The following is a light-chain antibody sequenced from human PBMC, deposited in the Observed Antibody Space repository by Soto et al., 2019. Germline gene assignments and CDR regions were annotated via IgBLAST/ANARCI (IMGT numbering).Light chain of an antibody. CDR2: GAS. V-gene: IGKV3-20*01. CDR3: QQSYSTPQNT. J-gene: IGKJ2*01. Sequence: EIVLTQSPGTLSLSPGERATLSCRASQSVSSSYLAWYQQKPGQAPRLLIYGASSRATGIPDRFSGSGSGTDFTLTISRLEPEDFAVYYCQQSYSTPQNTFGQGTKLEIK. CDR1: QSVSSSY.